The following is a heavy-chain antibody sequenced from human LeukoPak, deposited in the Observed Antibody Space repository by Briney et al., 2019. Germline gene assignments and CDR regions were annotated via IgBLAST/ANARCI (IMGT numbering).Heavy chain of an antibody. Sequence: SQTLSLTCTVSGGSISSGSYYWSWIRQPAGKGLEWIGRIYTSGSTNYNPSLKSRVTISVDTSKNQFSLKLSSVTAADTAVYYCASSTSCYTGVGAWGKGTTVTVSS. CDR2: IYTSGST. V-gene: IGHV4-61*02. J-gene: IGHJ6*04. D-gene: IGHD2-2*02. CDR1: GGSISSGSYY. CDR3: ASSTSCYTGVGA.